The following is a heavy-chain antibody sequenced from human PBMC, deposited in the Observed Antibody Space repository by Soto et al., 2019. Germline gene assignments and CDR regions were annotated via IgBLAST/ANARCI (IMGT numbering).Heavy chain of an antibody. J-gene: IGHJ4*02. V-gene: IGHV2-5*01. CDR1: GFSLSTSGVG. Sequence: ESGPTLVNPTQTLTLTCTFSGFSLSTSGVGVGWIRQPPGKALEWLALIYWNDDKRYSPSLKSRLTITKDTSKNQVVLTMTNMDPVDTATYFCARLQKITFGGVITTFDYWGQGTLVTVSS. CDR3: ARLQKITFGGVITTFDY. CDR2: IYWNDDK. D-gene: IGHD3-16*02.